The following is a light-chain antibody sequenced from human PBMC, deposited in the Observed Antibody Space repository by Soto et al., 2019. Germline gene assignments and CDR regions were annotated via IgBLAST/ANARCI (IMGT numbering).Light chain of an antibody. CDR3: QQYNQWPIT. CDR1: QSVGTN. J-gene: IGKJ5*01. V-gene: IGKV3-15*01. Sequence: RVMTQSPATLSVSPGERATLSCRASQSVGTNLAWYRQKPGQAPRLLIYGASTRATGIPARFSGGGSGTEFTLTISSLQSEDFAAYYCQQYNQWPITFGQGTRLEIK. CDR2: GAS.